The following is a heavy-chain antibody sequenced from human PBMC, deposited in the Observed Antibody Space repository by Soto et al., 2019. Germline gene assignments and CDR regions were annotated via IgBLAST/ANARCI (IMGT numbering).Heavy chain of an antibody. CDR1: GGSFKNSY. D-gene: IGHD2-2*01. J-gene: IGHJ3*01. CDR2: IKHSGLT. Sequence: QVQLQQWGAGLLKPSETLSLTCAVSGGSFKNSYWSGSRRPPGKGLGWIGEIKHSGLTNYNSSLKSRITMSVDTTKNHFSLKLSSVTAADTAVYYCARVYSTTWSPDAFDVWGQGTVVTVSS. CDR3: ARVYSTTWSPDAFDV. V-gene: IGHV4-34*01.